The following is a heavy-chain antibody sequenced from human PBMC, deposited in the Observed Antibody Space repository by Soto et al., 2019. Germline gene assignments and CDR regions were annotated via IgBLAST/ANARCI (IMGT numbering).Heavy chain of an antibody. CDR1: GGSISSGGYY. Sequence: QVQLQESGPGLVKPSQTLSLTCSVSGGSISSGGYYWSWIRQLPGKGLEWIGYIYFSGSSYYNPSLKHRLTISLATSKNHCPLRLDSLAAADTAVYYCARIKSAYYKIISYSLDYWGRGTLVTVSS. D-gene: IGHD3-9*01. J-gene: IGHJ4*02. CDR2: IYFSGSS. CDR3: ARIKSAYYKIISYSLDY. V-gene: IGHV4-31*03.